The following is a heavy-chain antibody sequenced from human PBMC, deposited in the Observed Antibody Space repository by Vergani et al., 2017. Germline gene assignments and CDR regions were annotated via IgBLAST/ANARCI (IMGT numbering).Heavy chain of an antibody. J-gene: IGHJ4*02. Sequence: EVQLLESGGNLIQPGGSLRLSCGASGFTFSSYAMTWVRLAPGKGLQWVSAISGSGGNTFYTDSVKGRFTISRDNSKDTLYLQMNSLTTEDMAMYYCAKGGANLGSGGLYFWFHYWGQGTRVTVSS. CDR1: GFTFSSYA. CDR2: ISGSGGNT. CDR3: AKGGANLGSGGLYFWFHY. V-gene: IGHV3-23*01. D-gene: IGHD3-10*01.